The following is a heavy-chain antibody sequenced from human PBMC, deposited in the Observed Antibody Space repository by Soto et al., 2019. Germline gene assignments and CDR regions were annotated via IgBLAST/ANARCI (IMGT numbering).Heavy chain of an antibody. D-gene: IGHD2-21*02. CDR1: GYTFTGYY. V-gene: IGHV1-2*02. Sequence: QAQLVQSGAEVKKPGASVKVSCKASGYTFTGYYIQWVRQAPGQGLEWMGWINPNTGGTNYAQKFQGRVTMTRDTSISTAYMELSRLRSDYTAVYYCARQLAYCGGDCYTEPMDYWGQGTLVTVSS. J-gene: IGHJ4*02. CDR2: INPNTGGT. CDR3: ARQLAYCGGDCYTEPMDY.